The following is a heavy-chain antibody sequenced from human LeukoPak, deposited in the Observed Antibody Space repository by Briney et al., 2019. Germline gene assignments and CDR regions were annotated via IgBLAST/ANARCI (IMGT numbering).Heavy chain of an antibody. Sequence: SETLSLTCTVSGGSISSSSYYWGWIRQPPEKGLECIGSIYYSGRTYYNPSLKSRVTISVDTSKNHFSLKLSSVTAADTAVYYCARILYSSNIDYWGQGTLVTVSS. J-gene: IGHJ4*02. D-gene: IGHD6-19*01. CDR1: GGSISSSSYY. V-gene: IGHV4-39*07. CDR3: ARILYSSNIDY. CDR2: IYYSGRT.